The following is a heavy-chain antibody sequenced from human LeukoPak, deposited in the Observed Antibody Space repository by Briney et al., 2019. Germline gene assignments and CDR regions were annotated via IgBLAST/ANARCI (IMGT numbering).Heavy chain of an antibody. CDR3: ATAGISNYYDSHDRDGAFDI. Sequence: GASVKVSCKVSGYTLTELSMHWVRQAPGKGLEWMGGFDPEDGETIYAQKFQGRVTMTEDTSTDTAYMELSSLRSEDTAVYYCATAGISNYYDSHDRDGAFDIWGQGTMVTVSS. D-gene: IGHD3-22*01. J-gene: IGHJ3*02. CDR2: FDPEDGET. V-gene: IGHV1-24*01. CDR1: GYTLTELS.